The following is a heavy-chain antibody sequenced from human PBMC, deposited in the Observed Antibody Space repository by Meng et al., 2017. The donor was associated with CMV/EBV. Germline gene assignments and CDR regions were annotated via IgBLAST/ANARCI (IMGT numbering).Heavy chain of an antibody. CDR3: AREGLWSSSSYYYGMDV. V-gene: IGHV3-48*03. D-gene: IGHD6-6*01. Sequence: GESLKISCAASGFTFSSYEMNWVRQAPGKGLEWVSYISSSGSTIYYVDSVKGRFTISRDNAKNSLYLQMNSLRAEDTAVYYCAREGLWSSSSYYYGMDVWGQGTTVTVSS. CDR2: ISSSGSTI. J-gene: IGHJ6*02. CDR1: GFTFSSYE.